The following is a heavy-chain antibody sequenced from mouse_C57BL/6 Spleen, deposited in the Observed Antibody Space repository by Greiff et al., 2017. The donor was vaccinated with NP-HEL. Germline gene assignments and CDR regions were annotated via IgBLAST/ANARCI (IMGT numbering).Heavy chain of an antibody. D-gene: IGHD2-4*01. CDR1: GFTFSDYG. Sequence: EVKLMESGGGLVKPGGSLKLSCAASGFTFSDYGMHWVRQAPEKGLEWVAYVSSGSSTIYYADTVKGRFTISRDNAKNTLFLQMTSLRSEDTAMYYCARTWDYDEAWFAYWGQGTLVTVSA. J-gene: IGHJ3*01. CDR3: ARTWDYDEAWFAY. CDR2: VSSGSSTI. V-gene: IGHV5-17*01.